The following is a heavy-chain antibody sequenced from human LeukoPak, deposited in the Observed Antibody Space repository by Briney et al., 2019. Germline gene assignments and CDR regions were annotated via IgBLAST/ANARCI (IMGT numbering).Heavy chain of an antibody. Sequence: PSETLSLTCAVYGGSFIGYYWSWIRQPPGKGLEWIGEINHSGSTNYNPSLKSRVTISVDTSKNQFSLKLSSVTAADTAVYYCARARRWFGELLPIDYWGQGTLVTVSS. V-gene: IGHV4-34*01. D-gene: IGHD3-10*01. CDR1: GGSFIGYY. CDR3: ARARRWFGELLPIDY. J-gene: IGHJ4*02. CDR2: INHSGST.